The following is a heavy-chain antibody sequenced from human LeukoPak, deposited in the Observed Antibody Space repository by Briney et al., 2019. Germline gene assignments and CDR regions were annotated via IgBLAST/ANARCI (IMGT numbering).Heavy chain of an antibody. CDR3: AKNGPGLDYFDY. CDR2: ISVSGSNI. Sequence: GGSLRLSCTASGFIFSTYVMNWVRQAPGKGLEWVSSISVSGSNIYYADSVKGRFTISRDSSKSTLSLQMNSLRAEDTAVYYCAKNGPGLDYFDYWGQGTLVTVSS. CDR1: GFIFSTYV. V-gene: IGHV3-23*01. D-gene: IGHD3-10*01. J-gene: IGHJ4*02.